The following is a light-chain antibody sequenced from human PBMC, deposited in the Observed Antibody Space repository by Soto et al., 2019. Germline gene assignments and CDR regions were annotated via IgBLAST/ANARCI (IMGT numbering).Light chain of an antibody. Sequence: QPALTQPASGSGSPGESITISYTRNSSYVGSYNLVSWYQQHPGKAPKLMIYEGSKRPSGVSNRFSGSKSGNTASLTISGLQAEDEADYYCCSYAGSSTYVFGTGNKVTVL. CDR1: SSYVGSYNL. V-gene: IGLV2-23*01. CDR3: CSYAGSSTYV. J-gene: IGLJ1*01. CDR2: EGS.